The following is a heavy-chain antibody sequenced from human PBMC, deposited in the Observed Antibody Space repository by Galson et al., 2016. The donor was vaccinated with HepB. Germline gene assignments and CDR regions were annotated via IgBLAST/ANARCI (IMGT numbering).Heavy chain of an antibody. Sequence: TLSLTCVVSGGSFSDDYWSWIRQPPGKGLEWIGEINPSGGTNYSPSLKSRVTISVDTSKRQFSLKMTSVTAADTAVYYCARGLGSVFVVVTAAVFFDYWGQGTLVTVSS. J-gene: IGHJ4*02. CDR1: GGSFSDDY. D-gene: IGHD2-21*02. V-gene: IGHV4-34*01. CDR2: INPSGGT. CDR3: ARGLGSVFVVVTAAVFFDY.